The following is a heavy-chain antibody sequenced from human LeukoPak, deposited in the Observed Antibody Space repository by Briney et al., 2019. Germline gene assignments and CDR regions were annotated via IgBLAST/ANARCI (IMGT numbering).Heavy chain of an antibody. CDR2: INSDGSIT. CDR1: GFTFSSYW. D-gene: IGHD3-3*01. Sequence: GGSLRLSCAASGFTFSSYWMHWVRQTPGKGLLWVSRINSDGSITTYADSVKGRFTISRDNAKNTLYLEMNSLRAEDTAVYYCAKGSAYADFWGQGTLVTVSS. V-gene: IGHV3-74*03. CDR3: AKGSAYADF. J-gene: IGHJ4*02.